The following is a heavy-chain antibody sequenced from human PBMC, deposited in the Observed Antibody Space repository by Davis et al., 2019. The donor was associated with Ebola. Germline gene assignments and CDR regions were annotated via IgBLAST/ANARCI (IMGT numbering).Heavy chain of an antibody. CDR2: IKSKTDGGTT. CDR1: GFTFSNAW. Sequence: GESLKISCTASGFTFSNAWMSWVRQAPGKGLEWVGRIKSKTDGGTTDYAAPVKGRFIISRDDSKNTLFVQMNSLKTEDTAIYYCTAGVDYWGQGTLVTVSS. CDR3: TAGVDY. V-gene: IGHV3-15*01. D-gene: IGHD3-3*01. J-gene: IGHJ4*02.